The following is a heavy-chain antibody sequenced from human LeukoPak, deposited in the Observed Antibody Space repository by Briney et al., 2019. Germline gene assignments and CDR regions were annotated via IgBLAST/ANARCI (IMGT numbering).Heavy chain of an antibody. V-gene: IGHV3-23*05. D-gene: IGHD3-16*01. Sequence: PGGSLRLSCVASGFPFSGHAMCWVRQAPGKGLEWVSSIDISGGATWYADSVRGRFTISRDNSKNTLYLQMTSLRVEDTALYYCANEIRPNDYWGQGTLVSVSS. J-gene: IGHJ4*02. CDR3: ANEIRPNDY. CDR1: GFPFSGHA. CDR2: IDISGGAT.